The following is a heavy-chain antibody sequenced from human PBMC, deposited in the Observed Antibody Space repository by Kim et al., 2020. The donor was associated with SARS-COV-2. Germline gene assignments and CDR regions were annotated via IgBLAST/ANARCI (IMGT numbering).Heavy chain of an antibody. CDR1: GFTFSSYS. Sequence: GGSLRLSCAASGFTFSSYSMNWVRQAPGKGLEWVSSISSSSSYIYYADSVKGRFTISRGNAKNSLYLQMNSLRAEDTAVYYCARGGAYYYGSGRDLDYWGQGTLVTVSS. CDR2: ISSSSSYI. J-gene: IGHJ4*02. V-gene: IGHV3-21*01. D-gene: IGHD3-10*01. CDR3: ARGGAYYYGSGRDLDY.